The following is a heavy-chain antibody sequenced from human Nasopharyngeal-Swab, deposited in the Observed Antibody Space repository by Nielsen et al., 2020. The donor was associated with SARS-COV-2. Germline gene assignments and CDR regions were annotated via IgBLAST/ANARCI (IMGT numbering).Heavy chain of an antibody. Sequence: ASVKVSCKASGYTFTSYYMHWVRQAPGQGLEWMGIINPSGGSTSYAQKFQGRVTMTRDTSTSTVYMELSSLRSEDTAVYYCAREYFDWLGSGYGMDVWGQGTTVTVSS. D-gene: IGHD3-9*01. J-gene: IGHJ6*02. CDR1: GYTFTSYY. CDR2: INPSGGST. V-gene: IGHV1-46*01. CDR3: AREYFDWLGSGYGMDV.